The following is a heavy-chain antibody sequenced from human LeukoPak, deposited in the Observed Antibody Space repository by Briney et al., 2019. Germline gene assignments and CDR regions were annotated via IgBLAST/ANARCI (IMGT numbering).Heavy chain of an antibody. D-gene: IGHD7-27*01. CDR3: ARDGGTGLDY. CDR2: ISWNSGSI. Sequence: GGSLRLSCAASGFTFDDYAMHWVRQAPGKGLEWVSGISWNSGSIGYADSVKGRFTISRDNAKNSLYLQMNSLRAEDTAVYYCARDGGTGLDYWGQGTLVTASS. J-gene: IGHJ4*02. CDR1: GFTFDDYA. V-gene: IGHV3-9*01.